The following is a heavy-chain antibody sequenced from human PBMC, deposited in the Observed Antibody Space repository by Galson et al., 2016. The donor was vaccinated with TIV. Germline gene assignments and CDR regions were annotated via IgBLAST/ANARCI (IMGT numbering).Heavy chain of an antibody. J-gene: IGHJ3*02. D-gene: IGHD3-3*01. CDR2: INTRIHTDTGKP. CDR3: ARDRAGYPSYYEFWGGYLDAFDI. V-gene: IGHV7-4-1*02. CDR1: GYALTNHA. Sequence: SVKVSCKASGYALTNHAINWVRQAPGQGLEWMGWINTRIHTDTGKPTYAQGFAGRFVFSLDTSVDTAFLQISSLKPEDTAVYYCARDRAGYPSYYEFWGGYLDAFDIWGRGTMVTVSS.